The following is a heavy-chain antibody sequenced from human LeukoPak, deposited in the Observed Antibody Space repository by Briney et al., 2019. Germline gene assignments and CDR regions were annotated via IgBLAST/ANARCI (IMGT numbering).Heavy chain of an antibody. J-gene: IGHJ5*02. CDR1: GYTFTSYG. V-gene: IGHV1-18*01. CDR3: ARVRFLEWLCAWFDP. Sequence: ASVKVSCKASGYTFTSYGISWVRQAPGQGLEWMGWISAYNGNTNYAQKLQGRVTMTTDTSTSTAYMEPRSLRSDDTAVYYCARVRFLEWLCAWFDPWGQGTLVTVSS. D-gene: IGHD3-3*01. CDR2: ISAYNGNT.